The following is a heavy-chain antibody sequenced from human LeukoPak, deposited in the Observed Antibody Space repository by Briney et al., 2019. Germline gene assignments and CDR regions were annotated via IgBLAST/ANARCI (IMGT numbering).Heavy chain of an antibody. CDR2: FTSRSRSI. CDR1: GFTFSSYS. J-gene: IGHJ4*02. Sequence: GGSLRLSCAASGFTFSSYSMTWVRQAPGKGLEWLSSFTSRSRSIYYADSVKGRFTISRDNAKSLLYLQMNSLRAEDTAVYYCAKVGYSSAWDYFDYWGQGTLVTVSS. V-gene: IGHV3-21*04. D-gene: IGHD6-19*01. CDR3: AKVGYSSAWDYFDY.